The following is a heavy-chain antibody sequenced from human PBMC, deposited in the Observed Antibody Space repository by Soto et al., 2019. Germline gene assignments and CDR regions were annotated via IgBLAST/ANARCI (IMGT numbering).Heavy chain of an antibody. CDR2: IIPIFGTA. CDR1: GGTFSSYA. CDR3: ARHRLPQWLRSEPGYYGMDV. Sequence: ASVKVSCKASGGTFSSYAISWVRQAPGQGLEWMGGIIPIFGTANYAQKFQGRVTITADESTSTAYMELSSLRSEDTAVYYCARHRLPQWLRSEPGYYGMDVWGQGTTVTVSS. D-gene: IGHD5-12*01. J-gene: IGHJ6*02. V-gene: IGHV1-69*13.